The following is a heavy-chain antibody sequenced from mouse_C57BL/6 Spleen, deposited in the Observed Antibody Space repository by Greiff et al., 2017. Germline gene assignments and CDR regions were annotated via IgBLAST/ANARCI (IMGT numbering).Heavy chain of an antibody. CDR2: INPNYGTT. J-gene: IGHJ2*01. CDR1: GYSFTDYN. Sequence: VQLQQSGPELVKPGASVKISCKASGYSFTDYNMNWVKQSNGKRLEWIGVINPNYGTTSYNQKFKGKATLPVDQSSSTVYMQLNSLTSEDSAVYYCAKGDYSNNFDYWGQGTTLTVSS. D-gene: IGHD2-5*01. V-gene: IGHV1-39*01. CDR3: AKGDYSNNFDY.